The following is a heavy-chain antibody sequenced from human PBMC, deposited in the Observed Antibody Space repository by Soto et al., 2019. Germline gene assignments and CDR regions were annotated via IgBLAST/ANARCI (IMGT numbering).Heavy chain of an antibody. V-gene: IGHV3-30*18. CDR1: GFTFSSYG. D-gene: IGHD6-13*01. J-gene: IGHJ4*02. CDR3: AKEEVDSSRWPVDY. CDR2: ISYDGSNK. Sequence: QVQLVESGGGVVQPGRSLRLSCAASGFTFSSYGMHWVRQAPGKGLEWVAVISYDGSNKYYADSVKGRFTISRDNSKNTLYLQMNSLRAEDTAVYYCAKEEVDSSRWPVDYWGQGTLVTVSS.